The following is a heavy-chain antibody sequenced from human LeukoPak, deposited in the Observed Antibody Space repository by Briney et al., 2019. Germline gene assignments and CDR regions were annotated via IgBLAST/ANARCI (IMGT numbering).Heavy chain of an antibody. D-gene: IGHD6-13*01. V-gene: IGHV3-11*06. J-gene: IGHJ4*02. CDR2: ISSSNSYT. CDR1: GFTFSDYY. Sequence: PGGTLTLTCAASGFTFSDYYMSWICQPQPQGLERVSYISSSNSYTNYADPVKGRFTISRDNAKNSLYLQMNSLMAEDTAVYYCARPRADYGISWYYFDYWGQGTLVTVSS. CDR3: ARPRADYGISWYYFDY.